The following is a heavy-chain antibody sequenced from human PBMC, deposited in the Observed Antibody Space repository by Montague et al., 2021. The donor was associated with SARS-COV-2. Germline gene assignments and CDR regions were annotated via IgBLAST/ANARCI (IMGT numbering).Heavy chain of an antibody. J-gene: IGHJ6*02. CDR3: ARGINSAGSYYYHVDV. CDR2: T. Sequence: TSYNPSLKSRVTISVDTSKKQFSLRLSSVTAADTAVYFCARGINSAGSYYYHVDVWGQGNTVTVSS. V-gene: IGHV4-59*09. D-gene: IGHD2-21*01.